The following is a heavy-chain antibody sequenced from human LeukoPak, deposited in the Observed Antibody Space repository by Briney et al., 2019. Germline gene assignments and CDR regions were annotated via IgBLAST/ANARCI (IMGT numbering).Heavy chain of an antibody. CDR2: IYTSGNT. D-gene: IGHD2-8*02. CDR3: ASLVLVEGDY. J-gene: IGHJ4*02. Sequence: SETLSLTCTVSGGSISRYYWSWIRQPAGKGLEWIGRIYTSGNTNYNPSLKSRVTISVDTSKNQFSLKLSSVTAADTAVYYCASLVLVEGDYWGQGTLVTASS. CDR1: GGSISRYY. V-gene: IGHV4-4*07.